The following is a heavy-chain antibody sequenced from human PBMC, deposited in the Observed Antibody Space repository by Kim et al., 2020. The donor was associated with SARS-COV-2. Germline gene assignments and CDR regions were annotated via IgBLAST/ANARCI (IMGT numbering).Heavy chain of an antibody. Sequence: GGSLRLSCVVSGFTFTTSSYAMNWVRQVPGKGLEWVSAISAGGVSTFYGDSVKGRLTISRDTSKNTVYLDMNSLRAEDTAIYYCAKTIGILFYSGMDVWG. D-gene: IGHD2-15*01. J-gene: IGHJ6*01. V-gene: IGHV3-23*01. CDR2: ISAGGVST. CDR1: GFTFTTSSYA. CDR3: AKTIGILFYSGMDV.